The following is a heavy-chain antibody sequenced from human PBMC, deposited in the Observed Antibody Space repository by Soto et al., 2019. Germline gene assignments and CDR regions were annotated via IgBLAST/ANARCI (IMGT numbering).Heavy chain of an antibody. V-gene: IGHV5-51*01. J-gene: IGHJ3*02. D-gene: IGHD3-22*01. CDR2: IYPGDYDT. CDR1: GYSFTSYW. CDR3: AGFYDSSGYNAFDI. Sequence: GGSLKISNSGSGYSFTSYWNGWVRQMPGKGLEWMGIIYPGDYDTRYSPSFQGQATISADKSISTAYLQWSSLKASDTAMYYCAGFYDSSGYNAFDIWGQGTMVTVSS.